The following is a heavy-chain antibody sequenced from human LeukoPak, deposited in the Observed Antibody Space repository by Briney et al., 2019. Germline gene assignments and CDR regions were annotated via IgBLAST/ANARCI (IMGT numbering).Heavy chain of an antibody. CDR3: ARDPGYCSSTSCYIWFDP. Sequence: SVKVSCKASGGTFSSYAISWVRQAPGQGLEWMGGIIPIFGTANYAQKFQGRVTITADESTSTAYMELSSLRSEDTAVYYCARDPGYCSSTSCYIWFDPWGQGTLVTVSS. CDR1: GGTFSSYA. V-gene: IGHV1-69*13. D-gene: IGHD2-2*02. CDR2: IIPIFGTA. J-gene: IGHJ5*02.